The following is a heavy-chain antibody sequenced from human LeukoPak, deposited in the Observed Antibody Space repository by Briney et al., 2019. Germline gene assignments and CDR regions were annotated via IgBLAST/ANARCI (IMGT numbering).Heavy chain of an antibody. D-gene: IGHD5-18*01. CDR3: TRALPHRRLMDTTMEQHWFDP. CDR2: INPSGGST. Sequence: ASVKVSCKASGYTFIRYYMYWVRQAPGQGLEWMGIINPSGGSTSYAQKFQGRLTMTRDMSTSTVYMELSSLRSEDTAMYYCTRALPHRRLMDTTMEQHWFDPWGQGTLVTVSS. V-gene: IGHV1-46*01. CDR1: GYTFIRYY. J-gene: IGHJ5*02.